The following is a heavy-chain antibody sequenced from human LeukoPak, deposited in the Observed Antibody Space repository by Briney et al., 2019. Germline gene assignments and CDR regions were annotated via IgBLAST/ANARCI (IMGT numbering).Heavy chain of an antibody. CDR3: ARDILTVLDV. CDR1: GGSFSGYY. V-gene: IGHV4-59*01. J-gene: IGHJ6*04. Sequence: SETLSLTCAVYGGSFSGYYWSWIRQPPGKGLEWIGYIYYSGSTNYNPSLKSRVTISVDTSKNQFSLKLSSVTAADTAVYYCARDILTVLDVWGKGTTVTVSS. D-gene: IGHD3-9*01. CDR2: IYYSGST.